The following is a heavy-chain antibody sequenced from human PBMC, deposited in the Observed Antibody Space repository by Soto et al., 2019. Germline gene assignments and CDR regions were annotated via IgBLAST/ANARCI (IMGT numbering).Heavy chain of an antibody. CDR3: AKDAIFEMITAGNPRMDV. V-gene: IGHV3-53*01. CDR2: IYAGCST. CDR1: GFPLSSYE. Sequence: VDSLRLSCASSGFPLSSYEMNWVRQAPGKGLEWVSIIYAGCSTYYADSVKGRFTISRDHSKNTVYLQMNSLRVEDTAVYYCAKDAIFEMITAGNPRMDVWGQGTTVTVSS. J-gene: IGHJ6*02. D-gene: IGHD3-16*01.